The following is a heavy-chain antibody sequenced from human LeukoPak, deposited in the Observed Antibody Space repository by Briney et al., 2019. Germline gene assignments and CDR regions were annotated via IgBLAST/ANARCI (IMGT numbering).Heavy chain of an antibody. Sequence: ASVKVSCKASGYPFSDYGIIWVRQAPGQGLEWMAYVSPYNGKTEYAQKIQGRVTVATGTSTSTAYIELRNLRSDDTALYYCAREVWCSGDTCYRYAFDIWGQGTMVTVSS. CDR2: VSPYNGKT. D-gene: IGHD2-15*01. J-gene: IGHJ3*02. V-gene: IGHV1-18*01. CDR1: GYPFSDYG. CDR3: AREVWCSGDTCYRYAFDI.